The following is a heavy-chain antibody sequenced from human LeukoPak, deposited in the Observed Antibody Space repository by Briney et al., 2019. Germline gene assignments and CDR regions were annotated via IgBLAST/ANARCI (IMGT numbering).Heavy chain of an antibody. V-gene: IGHV4-59*01. D-gene: IGHD3-10*01. J-gene: IGHJ6*04. CDR2: IYYSGST. CDR1: GGSISSYY. CDR3: ARVYLNYGSAHYGMDV. Sequence: SETLSLTCTVSGGSISSYYWSWIRQPPGKGLEWIGYIYYSGSTNYNPSLKSRVTISVNTSTNQFSLKLSSVTAADTAVYYCARVYLNYGSAHYGMDVWGKGTTVTVSS.